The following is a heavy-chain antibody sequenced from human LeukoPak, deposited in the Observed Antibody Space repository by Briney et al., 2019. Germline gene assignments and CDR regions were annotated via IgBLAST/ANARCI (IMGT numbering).Heavy chain of an antibody. V-gene: IGHV3-66*01. CDR2: IYSGGST. CDR3: ASLGLTTVTDFDY. J-gene: IGHJ4*02. D-gene: IGHD4-17*01. CDR1: GFTVSSNY. Sequence: GGSLRLSCAASGFTVSSNYMSWVRQAPGKGLEWVSAIYSGGSTYYADSVKGRFTISRDNSKNTLYLQMNSLRAEDTAVYYCASLGLTTVTDFDYWGQGTLVTVSS.